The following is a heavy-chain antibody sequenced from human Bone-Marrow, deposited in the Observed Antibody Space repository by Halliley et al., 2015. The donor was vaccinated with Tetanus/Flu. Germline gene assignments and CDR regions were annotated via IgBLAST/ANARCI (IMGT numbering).Heavy chain of an antibody. CDR1: GFTFSTYA. D-gene: IGHD3-22*01. CDR2: ILGRGDRT. J-gene: IGHJ4*01. V-gene: IGHV3-23*01. Sequence: ALRLSCAASGFTFSTYAMDWVRQAPGKGLEWVSAILGRGDRTYYADSVKGRFTISRDNSKDTLYLQMNSLRAEDTAVYYCAKRVPYDTDLGWGEGTLVTVSS. CDR3: AKRVPYDTDLG.